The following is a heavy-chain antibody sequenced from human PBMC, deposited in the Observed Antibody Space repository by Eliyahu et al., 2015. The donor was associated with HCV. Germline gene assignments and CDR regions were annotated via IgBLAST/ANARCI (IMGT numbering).Heavy chain of an antibody. J-gene: IGHJ4*02. CDR3: ARTGWEGGYYFLGEFDY. CDR2: IFSNDEK. D-gene: IGHD3-3*01. Sequence: IFSNDEKSYSTSLKSRLTISKDTSKSQVVLTMTNMDPVDTATYYCARTGWEGGYYFLGEFDYWGQGTLVTVSS. V-gene: IGHV2-26*01.